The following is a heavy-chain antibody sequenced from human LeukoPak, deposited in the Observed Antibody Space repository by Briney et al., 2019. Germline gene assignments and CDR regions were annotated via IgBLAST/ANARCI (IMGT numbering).Heavy chain of an antibody. D-gene: IGHD4-17*01. CDR1: GGSISSSSYY. CDR3: ARYYGDYPTKSFDY. CDR2: IYYGGST. J-gene: IGHJ4*02. Sequence: KPSETLSLTCTVSGGSISSSSYYWGWIRQPPGKGLEWIGSIYYGGSTYYNPSLKSRVTISVDTSKNQFSLKLSSVTAADTAVYYCARYYGDYPTKSFDYWGQGTLVTVSS. V-gene: IGHV4-39*01.